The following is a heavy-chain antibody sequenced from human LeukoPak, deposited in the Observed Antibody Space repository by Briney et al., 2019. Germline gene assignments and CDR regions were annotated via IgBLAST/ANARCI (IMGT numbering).Heavy chain of an antibody. D-gene: IGHD6-13*01. Sequence: SETLSLTCTVSGGSLTNYYWSWIRQPPGEGLEWIGYIYSSGSTNYNPSLKSRVTISVDTSKNQISLNLYSVTAADTAMYYCATPLSSRGSRFDPWGQGTLVTVSS. CDR2: IYSSGST. J-gene: IGHJ5*02. CDR3: ATPLSSRGSRFDP. CDR1: GGSLTNYY. V-gene: IGHV4-4*09.